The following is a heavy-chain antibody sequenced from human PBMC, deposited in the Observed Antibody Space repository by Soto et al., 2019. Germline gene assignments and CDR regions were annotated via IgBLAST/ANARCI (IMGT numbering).Heavy chain of an antibody. CDR3: ASLDTARIQIAGY. D-gene: IGHD5-18*01. CDR2: ISSGATYT. V-gene: IGHV3-11*06. J-gene: IGHJ4*02. Sequence: GGSLRRSCAASRFTFSDYYMNWVRQAPGKGLEWVSYISSGATYTNYADSVKGRFTISRDNSKNTLYLQMNSLRAEDTAIYYCASLDTARIQIAGYWGQGIQVPVSS. CDR1: RFTFSDYY.